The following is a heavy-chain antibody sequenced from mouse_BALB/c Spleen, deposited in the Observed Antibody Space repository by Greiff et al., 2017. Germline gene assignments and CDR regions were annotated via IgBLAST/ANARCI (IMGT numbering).Heavy chain of an antibody. CDR1: GYTFTSYW. V-gene: IGHV1-69*02. Sequence: VQLQQPGAELVRPGASVKLSCKASGYTFTSYWINWVKQRPGQGLEWIGNIYPSDSYTNYNQKFKDKATLTVDKSSSTAYMQLKSLTSEDSAVYYCARRGSYWYFDVWGAGTTVTVSS. CDR2: IYPSDSYT. J-gene: IGHJ1*01. CDR3: ARRGSYWYFDV.